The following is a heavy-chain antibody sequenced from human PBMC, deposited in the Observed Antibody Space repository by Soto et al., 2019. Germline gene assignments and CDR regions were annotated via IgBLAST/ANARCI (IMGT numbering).Heavy chain of an antibody. Sequence: ASVKVSCKASGYTFTSYGISWVRQAPGQGLEWMGWISAYNGNTNYAQKLQGRVTMTTDTSTSTAYMELRSLGSDDTAVYYCARKGITIFGVVAQNNWFDPWGQGTLVTVST. CDR1: GYTFTSYG. D-gene: IGHD3-3*01. CDR3: ARKGITIFGVVAQNNWFDP. CDR2: ISAYNGNT. J-gene: IGHJ5*02. V-gene: IGHV1-18*01.